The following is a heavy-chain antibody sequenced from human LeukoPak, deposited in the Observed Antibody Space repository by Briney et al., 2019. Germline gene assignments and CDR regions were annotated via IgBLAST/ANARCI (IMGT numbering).Heavy chain of an antibody. D-gene: IGHD2-2*01. J-gene: IGHJ4*02. CDR3: AQPKLPKVVPAPDDY. CDR1: GFTFSSYA. Sequence: GGSLRLSCAASGFTFSSYAMSWVRQAPGKGLEWVSAISGSGGSTYYADSVKGRFTISRDNSKNTLYLQMNSLRAEDTAVYYCAQPKLPKVVPAPDDYWGQGTLVTVSS. V-gene: IGHV3-23*01. CDR2: ISGSGGST.